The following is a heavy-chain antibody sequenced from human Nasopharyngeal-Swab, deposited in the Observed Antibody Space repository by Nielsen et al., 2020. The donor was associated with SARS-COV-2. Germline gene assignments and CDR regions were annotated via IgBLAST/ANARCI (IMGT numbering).Heavy chain of an antibody. CDR3: ARLAPSFGRISRDAFDI. D-gene: IGHD2/OR15-2a*01. CDR2: IYPGDSDT. J-gene: IGHJ3*02. Sequence: GESLKISCKGSGYSFTSYWNAWVRQMLGKGLEWMGIIYPGDSDTRYSPSFQGQVTISADKSISTAYLQWSSLKASDTAMYYCARLAPSFGRISRDAFDIWGQGTMVTVSS. V-gene: IGHV5-51*01. CDR1: GYSFTSYW.